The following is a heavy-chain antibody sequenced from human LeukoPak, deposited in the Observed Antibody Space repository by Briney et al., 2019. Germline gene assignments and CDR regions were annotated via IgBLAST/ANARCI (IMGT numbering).Heavy chain of an antibody. V-gene: IGHV1-2*02. J-gene: IGHJ4*02. D-gene: IGHD6-19*01. CDR3: ARARIGGYSSTLPY. CDR2: ISPDSGGT. Sequence: ASVKVSCKTSGYTFTDHYIHWVRQAPGQGLEWMGWISPDSGGTDYAQKFQGRVTMTRDTSIRTAYMELTRLRSGDTAVYFCARARIGGYSSTLPYWGQGTLVTVSS. CDR1: GYTFTDHY.